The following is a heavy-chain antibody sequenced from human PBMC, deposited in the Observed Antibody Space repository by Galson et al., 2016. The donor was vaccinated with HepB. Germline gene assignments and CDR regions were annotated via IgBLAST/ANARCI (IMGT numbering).Heavy chain of an antibody. CDR2: IRGDGIVS. CDR3: AREMTGSYFD. Sequence: SLRLSCAASGFTFNAHWMNWVRQAPGKGLEWVANIRGDGIVSYYAESVRGRFTISRDNAKNALYLQMNGLRVDETAGYYCAREMTGSYFDWGQGTLVTVAS. V-gene: IGHV3-7*01. J-gene: IGHJ4*02. CDR1: GFTFNAHW. D-gene: IGHD3-10*01.